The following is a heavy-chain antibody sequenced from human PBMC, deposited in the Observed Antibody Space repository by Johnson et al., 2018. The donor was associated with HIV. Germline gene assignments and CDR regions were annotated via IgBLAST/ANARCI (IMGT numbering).Heavy chain of an antibody. CDR1: GFTFDDYG. CDR2: IDWDGISA. Sequence: VQLVESGGGLVQPGRSLRLSCAASGFTFDDYGMHWVRQPPGKGLEWVSFIDWDGISAYYADSVKGRFTISRDNNKNSLYLEMNSLRAEDTALYYCAKGPGDALDIWGQGTMVTVSS. V-gene: IGHV3-43D*03. J-gene: IGHJ3*02. CDR3: AKGPGDALDI.